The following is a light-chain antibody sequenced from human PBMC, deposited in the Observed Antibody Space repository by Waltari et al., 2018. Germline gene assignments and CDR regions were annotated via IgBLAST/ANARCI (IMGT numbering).Light chain of an antibody. Sequence: QSALTQPRSVSGSPGQSVTISCTGTSSDVGGYNYVSWYQQHPGKVPKLMIYDVSQRPSGIPDRFSGSKSGNTASLTVSGLQAEDEADYYCSSYAGSNNLGVFGTGTKVTVL. CDR1: SSDVGGYNY. J-gene: IGLJ1*01. CDR2: DVS. V-gene: IGLV2-11*01. CDR3: SSYAGSNNLGV.